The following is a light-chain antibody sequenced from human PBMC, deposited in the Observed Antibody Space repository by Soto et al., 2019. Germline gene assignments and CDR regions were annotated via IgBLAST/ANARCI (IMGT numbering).Light chain of an antibody. J-gene: IGKJ1*01. CDR1: QSVSSGY. CDR2: GAS. V-gene: IGKV3-20*01. CDR3: QQHDAWPAT. Sequence: IVLTQSPGTLSLSPGQRATLSCRASQSVSSGYLAWYQQKPGRAPRLLFYGASRRAIGTPGRFSGGGSGTDFTLTISSLQAEDSAVYYCQQHDAWPATFGQGTKVDIK.